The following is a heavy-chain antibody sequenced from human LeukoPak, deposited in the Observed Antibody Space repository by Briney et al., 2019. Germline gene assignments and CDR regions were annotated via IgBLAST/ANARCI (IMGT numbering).Heavy chain of an antibody. V-gene: IGHV3-21*01. Sequence: GESLRLSCAASRFTFSTYSMSWLRLAPGKGLEWVSSISPDSNYKYYVDSVKGRFTISRDNAKSSLYLQMNSLRAEDTAVYYCVRGGYRGFDYEYWGQGTLVTVSS. CDR2: ISPDSNYK. D-gene: IGHD5-12*01. CDR1: RFTFSTYS. CDR3: VRGGYRGFDYEY. J-gene: IGHJ4*02.